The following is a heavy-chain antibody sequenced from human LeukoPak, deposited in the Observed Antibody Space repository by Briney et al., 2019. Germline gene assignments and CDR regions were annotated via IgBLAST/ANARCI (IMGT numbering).Heavy chain of an antibody. CDR1: GFTFSSNV. CDR2: ISYDGSNK. Sequence: GGSLRLSCAAPGFTFSSNVMHWVRQAPGKGLEWVAVISYDGSNKYYADSVKGRFTISRDNSKNTLYLQMNSLRAEDTAVYYCAKDPAMYRSSWYYFDYWGQGTLVTVSS. J-gene: IGHJ4*02. V-gene: IGHV3-30*18. D-gene: IGHD6-13*01. CDR3: AKDPAMYRSSWYYFDY.